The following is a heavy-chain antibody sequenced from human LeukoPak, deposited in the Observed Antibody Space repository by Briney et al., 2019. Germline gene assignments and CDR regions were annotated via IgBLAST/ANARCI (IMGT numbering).Heavy chain of an antibody. V-gene: IGHV3-23*01. J-gene: IGHJ4*02. CDR3: AKRGVVIRAVIIVGFHKEAYYFDY. CDR1: GITLSNYG. CDR2: VSDSGGST. D-gene: IGHD3-10*01. Sequence: GGSLRLSCAVSGITLSNYGMSWVRQAPGKGLEWVAGVSDSGGSTNYADSAKGRFAISRDNAKNTLYLQMNSLRAEDTAEYFCAKRGVVIRAVIIVGFHKEAYYFDYWGQGALVTVSS.